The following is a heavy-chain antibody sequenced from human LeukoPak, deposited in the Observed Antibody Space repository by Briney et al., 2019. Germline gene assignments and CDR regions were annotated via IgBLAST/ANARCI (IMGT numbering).Heavy chain of an antibody. J-gene: IGHJ4*02. CDR3: ARDGSWSGRTDY. Sequence: SETLSLTCTVSGYSISSGYYWVWIRQTPGKGLEWIGCIYRSGSTNYNPSLKSRVTISVDTSKNQFSLKLSSVTAADTAVYYCARDGSWSGRTDYWGQGTLVTVSS. D-gene: IGHD3-3*01. CDR1: GYSISSGYY. CDR2: IYRSGST. V-gene: IGHV4-38-2*02.